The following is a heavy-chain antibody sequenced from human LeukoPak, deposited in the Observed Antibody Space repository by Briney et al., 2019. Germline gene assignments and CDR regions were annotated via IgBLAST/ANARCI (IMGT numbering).Heavy chain of an antibody. CDR1: VGTXSSYG. CDR2: IIPVFGAA. V-gene: IGHV1-69*13. Sequence: GASVKVSCKASVGTXSSYGVSWMRQAPGQGLEWMGGIIPVFGAANYAQGFRGRVTLTADESTNTAYMDLSGLRSEDTAVYYCARTRSGCSTTNCYPYEMDVWGQGTTVTVSS. D-gene: IGHD2/OR15-2a*01. CDR3: ARTRSGCSTTNCYPYEMDV. J-gene: IGHJ6*02.